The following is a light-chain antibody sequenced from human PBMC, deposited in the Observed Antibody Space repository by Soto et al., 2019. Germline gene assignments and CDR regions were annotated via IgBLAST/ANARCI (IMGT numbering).Light chain of an antibody. J-gene: IGKJ4*01. V-gene: IGKV3-15*01. CDR3: QQYNNWPLT. CDR1: QSVSRN. CDR2: GAS. Sequence: ETVMTQSPATLSVSPEERATLSCRASQSVSRNFAWYQQRPGQAPRLLIYGASTRATGVPARFSGSGSGTEFALTISSLQSEDFAVYYCQQYNNWPLTFGGGTKVDIK.